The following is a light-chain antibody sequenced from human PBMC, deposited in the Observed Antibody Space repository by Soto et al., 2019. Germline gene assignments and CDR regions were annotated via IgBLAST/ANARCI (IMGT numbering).Light chain of an antibody. Sequence: EIVMTQSPATLSVTPGERSTLXXRASQSVSSNLAWYQQKPGQAPRLIXYDASNRATGIPARFSGSGSGTDFTLTISSLEPEDFAVYYCQQRSNWPPITFGQGTRLEIK. V-gene: IGKV3-11*01. J-gene: IGKJ5*01. CDR1: QSVSSN. CDR3: QQRSNWPPIT. CDR2: DAS.